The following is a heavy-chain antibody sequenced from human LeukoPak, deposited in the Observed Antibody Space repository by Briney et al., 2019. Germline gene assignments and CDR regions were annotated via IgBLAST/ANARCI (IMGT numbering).Heavy chain of an antibody. V-gene: IGHV3-66*04. CDR1: GFTVNSNN. D-gene: IGHD6-13*01. CDR3: ARRRATSWSFDS. CDR2: IYSDGRT. J-gene: IGHJ4*02. Sequence: GGSLRLSSAASGFTVNSNNMGWVRQAPGKGLEWVSVIYSDGRTYSADSVKGRFTLSRDNSKNTLYLQMSSLRAEDTAVYYCARRRATSWSFDSWGQGTLVTVSS.